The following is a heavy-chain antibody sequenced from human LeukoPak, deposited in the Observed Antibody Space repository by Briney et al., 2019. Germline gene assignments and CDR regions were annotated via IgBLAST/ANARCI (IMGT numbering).Heavy chain of an antibody. Sequence: SETLSLTCTVSGGSISGGGYYWSWIRQHPGKGLEWIGYIYYSGSTYYNPSLKSRVTISVDTSKNQFSLKLSSVTAADTAVYYCARRQRGYCSGGSCSWFDPWGQGTLVTVSS. CDR2: IYYSGST. J-gene: IGHJ5*02. CDR1: GGSISGGGYY. CDR3: ARRQRGYCSGGSCSWFDP. D-gene: IGHD2-15*01. V-gene: IGHV4-31*03.